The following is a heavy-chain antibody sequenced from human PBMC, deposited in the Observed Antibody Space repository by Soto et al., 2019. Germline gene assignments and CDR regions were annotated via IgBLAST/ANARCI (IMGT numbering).Heavy chain of an antibody. Sequence: LRLSFAASVFTFSSYAMSWVRQAPGKGLEWVSSISHSSGDTYYADSVKGRFTISRDNSRNTLYLQLSSLRDEDTAVYYCAKVDTWTYFDYWGQGTLVTVSS. V-gene: IGHV3-23*01. CDR3: AKVDTWTYFDY. CDR1: VFTFSSYA. J-gene: IGHJ4*02. D-gene: IGHD5-12*01. CDR2: ISHSSGDT.